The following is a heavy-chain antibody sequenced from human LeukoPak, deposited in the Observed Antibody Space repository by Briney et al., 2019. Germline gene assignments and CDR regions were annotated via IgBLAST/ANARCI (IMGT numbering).Heavy chain of an antibody. CDR3: ARVDAAGIAEIDY. CDR1: GYTFTGYY. J-gene: IGHJ4*02. Sequence: GASVKVSCKASGYTFTGYYMHWVRQAPGQGLEWMGWINPNSGGTNYAQKFQGRVTMTRNTSISTAYMELSSLRSEDTAVYYCARVDAAGIAEIDYRGQGTLVTVSS. CDR2: INPNSGGT. V-gene: IGHV1-2*02. D-gene: IGHD6-13*01.